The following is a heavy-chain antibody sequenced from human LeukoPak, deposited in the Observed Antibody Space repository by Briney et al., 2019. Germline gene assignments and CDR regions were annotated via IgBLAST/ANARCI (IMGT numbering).Heavy chain of an antibody. V-gene: IGHV1-69*04. D-gene: IGHD2-21*01. J-gene: IGHJ4*02. CDR2: IIPILGIA. CDR1: GGTFSSYA. Sequence: ASVKVSCKASGGTFSSYAISWVRQAPGQGLEWMGRIIPILGIANYAQKFQGRVTVTADKSTSTAYMELSSLRSEDTAVYYCARGDTYYFDYWGQGTLVTVSS. CDR3: ARGDTYYFDY.